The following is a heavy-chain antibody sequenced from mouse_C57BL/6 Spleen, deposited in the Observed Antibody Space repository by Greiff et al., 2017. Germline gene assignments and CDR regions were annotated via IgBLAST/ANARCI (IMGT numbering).Heavy chain of an antibody. J-gene: IGHJ2*01. Sequence: QVQLQQPGAELVKPGASVKVSCKASGYTFTSYWMHWVKQRPGQGLEWIGRIHTSASDNNYNQKFTGKATLTVDKSSSTAYMQLSSLTSEDSAVYYGAMGDGYYNYFDYWGQGTTLTVSS. CDR3: AMGDGYYNYFDY. CDR1: GYTFTSYW. V-gene: IGHV1-74*01. CDR2: IHTSASDN. D-gene: IGHD2-3*01.